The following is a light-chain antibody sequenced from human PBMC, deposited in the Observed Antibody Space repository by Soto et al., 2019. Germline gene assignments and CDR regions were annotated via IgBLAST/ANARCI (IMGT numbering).Light chain of an antibody. Sequence: DIQMTQSPSSLSASVGDRVTITCQASQDISNFLNWYQQKPGKAPNLLIYDASNLPAGVPARFSGGGSGTEFTLSISTLQPEDFATYYCQQYDNLPLTFGGGTKVDIK. CDR1: QDISNF. CDR3: QQYDNLPLT. CDR2: DAS. J-gene: IGKJ4*01. V-gene: IGKV1-33*01.